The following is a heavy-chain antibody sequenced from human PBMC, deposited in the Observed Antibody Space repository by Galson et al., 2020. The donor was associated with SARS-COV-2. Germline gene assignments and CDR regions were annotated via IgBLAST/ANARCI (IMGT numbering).Heavy chain of an antibody. CDR2: ISSSSSTI. CDR1: GFTFSSYS. V-gene: IGHV3-48*01. J-gene: IGHJ4*02. CDR3: ARDGFNRDSSGWTDLDY. D-gene: IGHD6-19*01. Sequence: GGSLRLSCAASGFTFSSYSMNWVRQAPGKGLEWVSYISSSSSTIYYADSVKGRFTISRDNAKNSLYLQMNSLRAEDTAVYYCARDGFNRDSSGWTDLDYWGQGTLVTVSS.